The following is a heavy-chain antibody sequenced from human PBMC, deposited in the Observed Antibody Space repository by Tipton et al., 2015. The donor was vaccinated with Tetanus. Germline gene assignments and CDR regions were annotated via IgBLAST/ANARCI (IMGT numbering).Heavy chain of an antibody. V-gene: IGHV3-74*01. J-gene: IGHJ6*02. CDR1: GFTFSSYW. CDR3: ARDVVSGRSTHYNYGMDI. CDR2: INSDGSST. Sequence: SLRLSCAASGFTFSSYWMHWVRQAPGKGLVWVSRINSDGSSTSYADSVKGRFTISSDNAKNSVYLQMNNLRVEDSAVYYCARDVVSGRSTHYNYGMDIWGQGTTVTVSS. D-gene: IGHD3-16*02.